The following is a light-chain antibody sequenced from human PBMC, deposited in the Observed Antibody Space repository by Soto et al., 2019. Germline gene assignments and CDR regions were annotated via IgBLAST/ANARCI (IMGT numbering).Light chain of an antibody. V-gene: IGKV2-30*01. J-gene: IGKJ1*01. CDR1: QSLVSSDGNTY. Sequence: DVVMTQSPLSLPVTVGQPASISCRTSQSLVSSDGNTYLIWFQQRPGQSPRRLIYLVSDRDSGVPDRFSGSGSGTDFTLKISRVEAEDFGLYYCMQGTYLPWTFGLGTKVEIK. CDR2: LVS. CDR3: MQGTYLPWT.